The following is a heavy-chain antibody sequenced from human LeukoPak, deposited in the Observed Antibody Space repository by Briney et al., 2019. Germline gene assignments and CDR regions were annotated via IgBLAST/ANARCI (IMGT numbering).Heavy chain of an antibody. CDR2: ISSSSTTI. CDR1: GFTFRSYS. Sequence: GGSLRLSCAASGFTFRSYSMNWVRQAPGKGLEWVSYISSSSTTISYADSARGRSTISRDNAKNSLYLQMNSLRAEDTAVYYCVRVPYCSTTNCYPMDVWGKGTTATVSS. J-gene: IGHJ6*03. CDR3: VRVPYCSTTNCYPMDV. D-gene: IGHD2-2*01. V-gene: IGHV3-48*04.